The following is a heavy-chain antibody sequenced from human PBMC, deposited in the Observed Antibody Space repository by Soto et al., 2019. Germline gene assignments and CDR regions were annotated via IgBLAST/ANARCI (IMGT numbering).Heavy chain of an antibody. Sequence: SETLSLACSVSGGSINSGRSSWNWIRQSPGKGLEWIASIYHSGSTYYNPSLKSRVGISVDRPENQFSLKLSSVAAADTAVYYCERGRYCSRTSRYYPSSIDPSGQGTLVTGS. D-gene: IGHD2-2*01. J-gene: IGHJ5*02. V-gene: IGHV4-30-2*06. CDR1: GGSINSGRSS. CDR3: ERGRYCSRTSRYYPSSIDP. CDR2: IYHSGST.